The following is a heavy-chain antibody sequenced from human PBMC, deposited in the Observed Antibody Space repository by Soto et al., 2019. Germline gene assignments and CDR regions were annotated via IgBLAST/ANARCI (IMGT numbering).Heavy chain of an antibody. V-gene: IGHV1-18*01. Sequence: QVQLVQSGAEVKKPGASVKVSCKASGYTFTSYGISWVRQAPGQGLEWMGWICAYNGNTNYAQKRQGRVTMTTATSTSTAYLELRSLSSDDTAVYYCARSPLYCSGGSCYSGNYGMDVWGQGTTVTGSS. CDR3: ARSPLYCSGGSCYSGNYGMDV. J-gene: IGHJ6*02. CDR1: GYTFTSYG. CDR2: ICAYNGNT. D-gene: IGHD2-15*01.